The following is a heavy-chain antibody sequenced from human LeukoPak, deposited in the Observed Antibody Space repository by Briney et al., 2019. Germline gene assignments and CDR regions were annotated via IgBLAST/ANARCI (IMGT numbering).Heavy chain of an antibody. D-gene: IGHD2-8*01. CDR3: AKVFGSAVDCTNGVCYSLFPNAFDI. V-gene: IGHV3-9*01. CDR2: ISWNSGSI. J-gene: IGHJ3*02. Sequence: GGSLRLSCAASGFTFDDYAMHWVRQAPGKGLEWVSGISWNSGSIGYADSVKGRFTISRDNAKNSLYLQVNSLRAEDTALYYCAKVFGSAVDCTNGVCYSLFPNAFDIWGQGTMVTVSS. CDR1: GFTFDDYA.